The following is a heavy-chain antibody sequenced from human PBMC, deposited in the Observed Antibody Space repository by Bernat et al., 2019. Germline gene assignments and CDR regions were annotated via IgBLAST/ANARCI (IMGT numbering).Heavy chain of an antibody. D-gene: IGHD3-10*01. J-gene: IGHJ6*02. Sequence: QVQLQESGPGLVKPSETLSLTCAVSGYSISSGYYWGWIRQPPGKGLEWIGSIYHSGSTYYNPSLKSRVTISVDTSKNQFSLKLRSVTAADTAVYYCARHPITMVRGVLLPYGMDVWGQGTTVTVSS. CDR3: ARHPITMVRGVLLPYGMDV. CDR1: GYSISSGYY. V-gene: IGHV4-38-2*01. CDR2: IYHSGST.